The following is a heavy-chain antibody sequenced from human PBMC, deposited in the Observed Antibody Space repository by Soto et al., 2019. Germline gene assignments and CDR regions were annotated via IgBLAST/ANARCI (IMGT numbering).Heavy chain of an antibody. CDR3: ARGKVGGDSKY. CDR1: GYTFSNYG. V-gene: IGHV1-18*01. CDR2: ISGYIHNT. Sequence: QVQLVQSGAEVKKPGASVKVSCKASGYTFSNYGIYWVRQAPGQGLEGMGWISGYIHNTKYAQKVQGRVTMTTDTSKSTAYMELRSVKSDDTAVYYCARGKVGGDSKYWGQGTLVTVSS. D-gene: IGHD2-21*02. J-gene: IGHJ4*02.